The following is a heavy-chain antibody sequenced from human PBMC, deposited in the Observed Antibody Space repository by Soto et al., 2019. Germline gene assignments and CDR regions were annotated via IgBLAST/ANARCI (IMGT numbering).Heavy chain of an antibody. Sequence: ASVKVSCKASGYTFTTYAMHWVRQAPGQRLEWMGWINPGNGNTDYAQKFQGRVTMTRNTSISTAYMELSSLRSEDTAVYYCARERSAAGAGWFDPWGQGTLVTVSS. V-gene: IGHV1-3*01. CDR3: ARERSAAGAGWFDP. CDR1: GYTFTTYA. D-gene: IGHD6-13*01. J-gene: IGHJ5*02. CDR2: INPGNGNT.